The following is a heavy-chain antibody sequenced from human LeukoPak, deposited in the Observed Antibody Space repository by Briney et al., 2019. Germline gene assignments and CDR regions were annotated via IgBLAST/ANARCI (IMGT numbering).Heavy chain of an antibody. J-gene: IGHJ4*02. D-gene: IGHD7-27*01. Sequence: GGSLRLSCAASGFIFSDYSMNWVRQAPGKGLEWVSNIRGSGIGSGSGMYYADSVKGRFTISRDDAKNSLYLQMSSLRAEDTAFYYCARDNNWGFDYWGQGALVTVSS. CDR1: GFIFSDYS. V-gene: IGHV3-48*04. CDR3: ARDNNWGFDY. CDR2: IRGSGIGSGSGM.